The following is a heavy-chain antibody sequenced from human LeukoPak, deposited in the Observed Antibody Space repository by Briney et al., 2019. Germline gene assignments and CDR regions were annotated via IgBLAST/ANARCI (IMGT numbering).Heavy chain of an antibody. CDR2: ISGSGGST. CDR1: GFTFSSYA. J-gene: IGHJ4*02. CDR3: AKVGYSSSWFSPWYFDY. Sequence: QPGGSLRLSCAASGFTFSSYAMSWVRQAPGKGLEWVSAISGSGGSTYYADSVKGRFTISRDNSKNTLYLQMNSLRAEDTAVYYCAKVGYSSSWFSPWYFDYWGQGTLVTVSS. D-gene: IGHD6-13*01. V-gene: IGHV3-23*01.